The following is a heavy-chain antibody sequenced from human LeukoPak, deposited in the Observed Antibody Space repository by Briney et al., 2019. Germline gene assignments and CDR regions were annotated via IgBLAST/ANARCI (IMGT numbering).Heavy chain of an antibody. CDR3: ARDCQWFGELKNWFDP. Sequence: VKVSCKASGYSFTGFYIHWMRQAPGQGLEWMGWINPNSGGTNYAQKFQGRVTMTRDTSISTAYMELSRLRSDDTAVYYCARDCQWFGELKNWFDPWGQGTLVTVSS. CDR1: GYSFTGFY. V-gene: IGHV1-2*02. J-gene: IGHJ5*02. CDR2: INPNSGGT. D-gene: IGHD3-10*01.